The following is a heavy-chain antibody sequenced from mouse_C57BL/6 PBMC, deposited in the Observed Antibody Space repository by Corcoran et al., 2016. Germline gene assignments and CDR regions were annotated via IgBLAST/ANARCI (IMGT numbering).Heavy chain of an antibody. CDR1: GYAFSSYW. D-gene: IGHD1-1*01. CDR2: IYPGDGDT. CDR3: ARQYYGSSYGYFDV. V-gene: IGHV1-80*01. Sequence: QVQLQQSGAELVKPGASVKISCKASGYAFSSYWMNWVKQRPGKGLEWIGQIYPGDGDTNYNGKFKGKATLTADKSSSTAYMQLSSLTSEDSAVYFCARQYYGSSYGYFDVWGTGITVTVSS. J-gene: IGHJ1*03.